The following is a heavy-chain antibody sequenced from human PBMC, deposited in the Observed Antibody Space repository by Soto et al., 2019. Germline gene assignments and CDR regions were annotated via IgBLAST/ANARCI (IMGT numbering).Heavy chain of an antibody. J-gene: IGHJ4*02. CDR3: AKGGGQQLHVDH. CDR2: ISGSGGST. Sequence: EVQLLESGGGLVQPGGSLRLSCAASGFTFSSYAMSWVRQAPGKGLEWVSAISGSGGSTYYADSVKGRFTISRDNSKNALHLQMNSLRAEDTAGYYCAKGGGQQLHVDHWGQGTLVTVSS. D-gene: IGHD6-13*01. CDR1: GFTFSSYA. V-gene: IGHV3-23*01.